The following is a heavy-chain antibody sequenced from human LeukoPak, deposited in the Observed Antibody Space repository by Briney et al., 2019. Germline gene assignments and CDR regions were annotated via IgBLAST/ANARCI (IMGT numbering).Heavy chain of an antibody. CDR2: IKQDGSEK. J-gene: IGHJ6*02. V-gene: IGHV3-7*01. Sequence: GGSLRLSCAASGFTFSSYAMSWVRQAPGKGLEWVANIKQDGSEKYYVDSVKGRFTISRDNAKNSLYLQMNSLRAEDTAVYYCARNYCSSTSCYSYYYYYGMDVWGQGTTVTVSS. CDR1: GFTFSSYA. D-gene: IGHD2-2*01. CDR3: ARNYCSSTSCYSYYYYYGMDV.